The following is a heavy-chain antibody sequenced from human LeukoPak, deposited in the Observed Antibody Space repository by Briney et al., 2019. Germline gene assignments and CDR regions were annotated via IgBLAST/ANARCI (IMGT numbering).Heavy chain of an antibody. V-gene: IGHV1-8*01. D-gene: IGHD3-9*01. CDR3: ARAHILTGSYGMDV. CDR1: GYTFTSYD. Sequence: GASVKVSCKASGYTFTSYDINWVRQATGQGLEWMGWMNPNSGNTGYAQKFQGRVTMTRNTSISTAYMELSSLRSEDTAVYYCARAHILTGSYGMDVWGQGTTVTVSS. J-gene: IGHJ6*02. CDR2: MNPNSGNT.